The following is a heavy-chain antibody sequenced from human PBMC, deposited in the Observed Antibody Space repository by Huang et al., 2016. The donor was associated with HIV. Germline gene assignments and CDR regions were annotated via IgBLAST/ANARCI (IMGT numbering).Heavy chain of an antibody. Sequence: VELLEAGGGVVQTVGSLKLSCGAYGFIVSNYGMDLVRQAQGKGLEWVTFIQYEGKKKYDGEFVKGRFTVGMDKSNNTVFLQMRSLRPDDTAIYYCVRGDYYDSRGYHPGYFDYWGRGALVTVSS. D-gene: IGHD3-22*01. CDR2: IQYEGKKK. V-gene: IGHV3-30*02. CDR3: VRGDYYDSRGYHPGYFDY. CDR1: GFIVSNYG. J-gene: IGHJ4*02.